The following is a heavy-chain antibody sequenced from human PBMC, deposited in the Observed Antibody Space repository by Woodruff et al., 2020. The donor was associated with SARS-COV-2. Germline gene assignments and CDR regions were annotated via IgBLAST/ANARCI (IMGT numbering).Heavy chain of an antibody. J-gene: IGHJ4*02. CDR3: TTDLHDYGDRDY. V-gene: IGHV3-15*01. Sequence: GKGLEWVGRSKSKPDGGTTDYAAPVKDRFIISRDDSENTLYLQMNSLKTEDTAVYYCTTDLHDYGDRDYWGQGTLVTVSS. CDR2: SKSKPDGGTT. D-gene: IGHD4-17*01.